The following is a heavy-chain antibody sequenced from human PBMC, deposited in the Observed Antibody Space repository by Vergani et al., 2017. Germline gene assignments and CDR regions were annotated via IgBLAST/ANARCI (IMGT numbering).Heavy chain of an antibody. CDR3: ATEGVYNWNDGDY. J-gene: IGHJ4*02. CDR1: GFTFSSYA. V-gene: IGHV3-23*03. Sequence: EVQLLESGGGLVQPGGSLRLSCAASGFTFSSYAMSWVRQAPGKGLEWVSVIYSGGSSTYYADSVKGRFTISRDNSKNTLYLQMNSLRAEDTAVYYCATEGVYNWNDGDYWGQGTLVTVSS. D-gene: IGHD1-1*01. CDR2: IYSGGSST.